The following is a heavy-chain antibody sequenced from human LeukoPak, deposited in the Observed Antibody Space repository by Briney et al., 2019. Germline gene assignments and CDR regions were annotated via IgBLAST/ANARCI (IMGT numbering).Heavy chain of an antibody. J-gene: IGHJ1*01. CDR3: ARGGYGDYRYFQH. Sequence: SETLSLTCAVYGGSFSGYYWSWIRQPPGKGLEWIGEINHSGSTNYNPSLKSRVTISVDTSKNQFSLKLSSVTAADTAVYYCARGGYGDYRYFQHWGQGTLVTVSS. D-gene: IGHD4-17*01. V-gene: IGHV4-34*01. CDR1: GGSFSGYY. CDR2: INHSGST.